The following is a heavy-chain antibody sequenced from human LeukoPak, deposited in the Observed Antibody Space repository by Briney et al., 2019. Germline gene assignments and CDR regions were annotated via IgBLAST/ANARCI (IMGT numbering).Heavy chain of an antibody. CDR2: IYYSGST. CDR3: ARWVGYSYAAFDY. J-gene: IGHJ4*02. CDR1: GGSFSGYY. D-gene: IGHD5-18*01. Sequence: SETLSLTCAVYGGSFSGYYWSWIRQPPGKGLEWIGYIYYSGSTNYNPSLKSRVTISVDTSKNQFSLKLSSVTAADTAMYYCARWVGYSYAAFDYWGQGTLVTVSS. V-gene: IGHV4-59*08.